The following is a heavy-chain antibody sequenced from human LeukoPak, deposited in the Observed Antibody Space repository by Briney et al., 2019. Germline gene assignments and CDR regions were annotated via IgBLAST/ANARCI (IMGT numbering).Heavy chain of an antibody. J-gene: IGHJ6*02. Sequence: GGSLRLSRAASGFTFSSYSMNWVRQAPGKGLEWVSYISSSSSTIYYADSVKGRFTISRDNAKNSLYLQMNSLRAEDTAVYYCAKARDSYSSSWYGLGYYYYGMDVWGQGTTVTVSS. CDR2: ISSSSSTI. D-gene: IGHD6-13*01. V-gene: IGHV3-48*01. CDR1: GFTFSSYS. CDR3: AKARDSYSSSWYGLGYYYYGMDV.